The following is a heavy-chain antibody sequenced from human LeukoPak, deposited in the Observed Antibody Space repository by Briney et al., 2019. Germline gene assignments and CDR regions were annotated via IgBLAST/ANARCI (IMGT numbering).Heavy chain of an antibody. CDR1: GGSISSSSYY. J-gene: IGHJ4*02. D-gene: IGHD6-19*01. CDR2: IYYSGST. CDR3: ARHPQQWLDLGFDY. Sequence: SETLSLTCTVSGGSISSSSYYWGWIRQPPGKGLEWIGSIYYSGSTYYNPSLKSRVTISVDTPKNQFSLKLSSVTAADTAVYYCARHPQQWLDLGFDYWGQGTLVTVSS. V-gene: IGHV4-39*01.